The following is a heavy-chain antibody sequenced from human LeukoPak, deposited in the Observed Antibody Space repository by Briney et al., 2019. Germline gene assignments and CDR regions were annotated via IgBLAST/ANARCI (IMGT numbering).Heavy chain of an antibody. CDR1: GGSISSYY. Sequence: SETLFLTCTVSGGSISSYYWSWIRQPPGKGLEWIGYIYYSGSTNYNPSLKSRVTISVDTSKHQFSLNLTSVTAADTAVYYCASNTGTVFDYWGQGALVTVSS. J-gene: IGHJ4*02. V-gene: IGHV4-59*01. CDR2: IYYSGST. CDR3: ASNTGTVFDY. D-gene: IGHD7-27*01.